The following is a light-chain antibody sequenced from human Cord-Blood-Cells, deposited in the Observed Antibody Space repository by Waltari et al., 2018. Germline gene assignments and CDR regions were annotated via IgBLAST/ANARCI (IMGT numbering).Light chain of an antibody. CDR3: SSYTSSSTLAYV. CDR1: SSDVGGYNY. V-gene: IGLV2-14*01. Sequence: QSALTQPASVSGSPGPSITISCTGTSSDVGGYNYVSWYQQHPGKAPKLVIYDVSNRPSGVSIRFSGSKSGNTASLTISGLQAEDEADYYCSSYTSSSTLAYVFGTGTKVTVL. CDR2: DVS. J-gene: IGLJ1*01.